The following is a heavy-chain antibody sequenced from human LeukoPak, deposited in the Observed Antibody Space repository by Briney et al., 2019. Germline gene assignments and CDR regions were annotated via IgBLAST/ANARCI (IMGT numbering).Heavy chain of an antibody. CDR2: INPSGGST. D-gene: IGHD2-2*01. CDR3: ARPYCSSTSCYEYSLGY. Sequence: EASVKVSCKASGYTFTSYYMHWVRQAPGQGLEWMGIINPSGGSTSYAQKFLGRVTMTRDTSTSTVYMELSSLRSEDTAVYYCARPYCSSTSCYEYSLGYWGQGTLVTVSS. CDR1: GYTFTSYY. J-gene: IGHJ4*02. V-gene: IGHV1-46*01.